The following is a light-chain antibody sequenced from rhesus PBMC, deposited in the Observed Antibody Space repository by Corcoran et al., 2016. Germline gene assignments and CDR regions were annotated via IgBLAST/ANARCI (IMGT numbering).Light chain of an antibody. CDR2: KAS. V-gene: IGKV1-21*01. CDR1: QGISSW. CDR3: PHYHSAPWT. J-gene: IGKJ1*01. Sequence: DIQMTQSPSSLSASVRDRVTITCRASQGISSWLAWYQQTPGKAPKLLIYKASSLQGGVPSRLSGSGSRTDFTLPIRSLPPEEFATYDCPHYHSAPWTFGQGTKVEI.